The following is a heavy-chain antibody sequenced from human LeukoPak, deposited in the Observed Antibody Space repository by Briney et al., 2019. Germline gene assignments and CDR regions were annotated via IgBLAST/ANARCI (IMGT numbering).Heavy chain of an antibody. J-gene: IGHJ4*02. D-gene: IGHD3-10*01. V-gene: IGHV3-23*01. CDR3: AKSLGGDYGSGSYYVVFDS. CDR2: ISGSGSIT. Sequence: GGSLRLSCAASGLTFSSYAMNWVRQAPGKGLEWVSSISGSGSITYYADSVKGRFTISRDTSKNTLWLQMNSLRVDDTALYYCAKSLGGDYGSGSYYVVFDSWGQGTLVTVSS. CDR1: GLTFSSYA.